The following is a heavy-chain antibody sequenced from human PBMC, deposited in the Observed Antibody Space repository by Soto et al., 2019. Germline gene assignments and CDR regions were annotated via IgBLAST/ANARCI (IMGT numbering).Heavy chain of an antibody. V-gene: IGHV1-2*04. D-gene: IGHD3-3*01. CDR3: KRSSHYYFWSGSPDPFDY. Sequence: ASVKVSCKASGYTFTGYYMHWVRQAPGQGLERKGWINTKSGGTNYAQKYKDWVTMTRDTSISTANMEKSRLRSDDTDKYYNKRSSHYYFWSGSPDPFDYWGQGSLVTVSS. CDR1: GYTFTGYY. CDR2: INTKSGGT. J-gene: IGHJ4*02.